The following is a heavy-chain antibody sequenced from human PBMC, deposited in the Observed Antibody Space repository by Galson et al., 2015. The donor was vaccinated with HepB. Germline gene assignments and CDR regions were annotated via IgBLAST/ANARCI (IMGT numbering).Heavy chain of an antibody. J-gene: IGHJ6*02. Sequence: LRLSCAASGFTFSSYSINWVRQAPGKGLEWVSYISSSSSTIYYADSVKGRFTISRDNAKNSLYLQTNSLRDEDTAVYYCARERGLIYYGMDVWGQGTTVTVSS. D-gene: IGHD3-22*01. CDR3: ARERGLIYYGMDV. CDR1: GFTFSSYS. CDR2: ISSSSSTI. V-gene: IGHV3-48*02.